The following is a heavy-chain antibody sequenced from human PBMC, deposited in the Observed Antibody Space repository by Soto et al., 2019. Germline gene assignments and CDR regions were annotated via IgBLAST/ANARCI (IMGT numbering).Heavy chain of an antibody. CDR1: GGSVSSGSYY. CDR3: ARDHPVAGLDY. J-gene: IGHJ4*02. D-gene: IGHD6-19*01. Sequence: QVQLQESGPGLVKPSETLSLTCTVSGGSVSSGSYYWSWIRQPPGKGLEWIGYIYYSGSTNYNPSLKSRVTISVDTSKNQFSLKLSSVTAADTAVYYCARDHPVAGLDYWGQGTLVTVSS. V-gene: IGHV4-61*01. CDR2: IYYSGST.